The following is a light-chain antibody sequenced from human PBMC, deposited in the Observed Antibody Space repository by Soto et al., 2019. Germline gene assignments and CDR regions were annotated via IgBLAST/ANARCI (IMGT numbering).Light chain of an antibody. CDR3: QQTRSYPST. CDR1: QSSNTW. Sequence: IQMTQSLSSLSSSVGDRVTITCRASQSSNTWLDWYQQKPGKAPHLLIYGASNLQRGGPSRFSGSGAGTDFTLTINSLQAEDFATYYCQQTRSYPSTFGGGTKVDIK. CDR2: GAS. J-gene: IGKJ4*01. V-gene: IGKV1-5*01.